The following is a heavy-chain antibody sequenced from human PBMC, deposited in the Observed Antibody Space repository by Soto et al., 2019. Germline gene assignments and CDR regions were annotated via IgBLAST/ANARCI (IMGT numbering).Heavy chain of an antibody. V-gene: IGHV1-8*01. J-gene: IGHJ6*04. CDR2: MNPNSGNT. CDR3: ARELRRYDFWSGPMDV. Sequence: VKVSCKASGYTFTSYDINWVRQATGQGLEWMGWMNPNSGNTGYAQKFQGRVTMTRNTSISTAYMELSSLRSEDTAVYYCARELRRYDFWSGPMDVWGKGTTVTVSS. D-gene: IGHD3-3*01. CDR1: GYTFTSYD.